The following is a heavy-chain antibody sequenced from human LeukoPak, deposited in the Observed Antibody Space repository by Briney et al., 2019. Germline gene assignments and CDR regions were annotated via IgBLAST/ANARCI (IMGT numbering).Heavy chain of an antibody. CDR2: MYTSGST. CDR1: GVSISTYY. Sequence: PSETLSLTCTVSGVSISTYYWSWIRQPAGKGLVWIGRMYTSGSTNYNPSLKSRVTMSVDTSKNQFSLKLSSVTAADTAVYYCARSIAAAEPFDFWGQGTLVTVSS. CDR3: ARSIAAAEPFDF. D-gene: IGHD6-13*01. V-gene: IGHV4-4*07. J-gene: IGHJ4*02.